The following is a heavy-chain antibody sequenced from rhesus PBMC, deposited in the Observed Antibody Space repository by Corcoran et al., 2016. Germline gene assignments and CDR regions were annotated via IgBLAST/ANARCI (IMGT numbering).Heavy chain of an antibody. CDR3: TRSAPGAGIDAFDF. Sequence: QVQLRESGPGLVKPSETLSLPCVVSDYSIRSSYGWTWIRQSPGKGLEWSGFIGGTNAPIYQHPSLKSRMIISKDTSKNQCSLNLNSVTAADTAIYYCTRSAPGAGIDAFDFWGQGLRVTVSS. CDR1: DYSIRSSYG. V-gene: IGHV4-127*01. CDR2: IGGTNAPI. J-gene: IGHJ3*01. D-gene: IGHD6-31*01.